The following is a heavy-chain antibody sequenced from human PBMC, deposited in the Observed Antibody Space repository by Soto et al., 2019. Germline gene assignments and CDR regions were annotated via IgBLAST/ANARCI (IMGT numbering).Heavy chain of an antibody. CDR2: IIGSGSYI. CDR3: ARLDTSAWYFDY. CDR1: GFTFSSYT. D-gene: IGHD6-19*01. Sequence: GGSLRLSCAASGFTFSSYTMNWVRQAPGKGLEWVSSIIGSGSYIFYADSVEGRFTTSRDNAQNSLCLQMDSLRVEDTAVYFCARLDTSAWYFDYWGQGTQVTVYS. V-gene: IGHV3-21*01. J-gene: IGHJ4*02.